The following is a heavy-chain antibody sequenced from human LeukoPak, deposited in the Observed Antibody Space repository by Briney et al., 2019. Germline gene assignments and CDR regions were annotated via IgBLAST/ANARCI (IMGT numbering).Heavy chain of an antibody. CDR2: IKQDGSEK. J-gene: IGHJ4*02. CDR3: ARVGMITFGGVIAPPEGYFDY. D-gene: IGHD3-16*02. V-gene: IGHV3-7*01. Sequence: PGGSLRLSCAASGFTFSTYWMSWVRQAPGKGLEWVANIKQDGSEKYYVDSVKGRFTISRDNAKNSLYLQMNSLRAEDTAVYYCARVGMITFGGVIAPPEGYFDYWGQGTLVTVSS. CDR1: GFTFSTYW.